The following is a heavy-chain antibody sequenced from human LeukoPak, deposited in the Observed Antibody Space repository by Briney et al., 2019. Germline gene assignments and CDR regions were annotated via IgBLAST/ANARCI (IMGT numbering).Heavy chain of an antibody. J-gene: IGHJ4*02. D-gene: IGHD6-13*01. Sequence: GGSLRLSCAASGFTFSSYGMHWVRQAPGKGLEWVAVIWYDGSNKYYTASVKGRFTISRDNSKNTLYLQMNSLRAEDTAVYYCARDAGGTNSSSWYDSHFDYWGQGTLVTVSS. CDR2: IWYDGSNK. CDR1: GFTFSSYG. CDR3: ARDAGGTNSSSWYDSHFDY. V-gene: IGHV3-33*01.